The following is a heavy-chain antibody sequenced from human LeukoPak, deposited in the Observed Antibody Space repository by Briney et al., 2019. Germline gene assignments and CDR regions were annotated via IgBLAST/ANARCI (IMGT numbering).Heavy chain of an antibody. CDR3: ARDRIDSGYGVAFDI. D-gene: IGHD3-10*01. Sequence: GGSLRLSCAASRFTFSSYWMSWVRQAPGKGLEWVANIKQDGSEKYYVDSVKGRFTISRDDAKNSLYLQMNSLRAEDTAVYYCARDRIDSGYGVAFDIWGQGTMVTVSS. CDR2: IKQDGSEK. CDR1: RFTFSSYW. J-gene: IGHJ3*02. V-gene: IGHV3-7*01.